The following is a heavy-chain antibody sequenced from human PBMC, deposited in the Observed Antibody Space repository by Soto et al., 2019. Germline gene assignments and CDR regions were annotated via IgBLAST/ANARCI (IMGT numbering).Heavy chain of an antibody. V-gene: IGHV1-3*01. CDR2: INAGNGNT. J-gene: IGHJ6*03. Sequence: ASVKVSCKASGYTFTSYAMHWVRQAPGQRLEWMGWINAGNGNTKYSQKFQGRVTITRDTSASTAYMELSSLRSEDTAVYYCARDLCSGGSRKSPWRYYYYMDVWGKGTTVTVSS. CDR3: ARDLCSGGSRKSPWRYYYYMDV. CDR1: GYTFTSYA. D-gene: IGHD2-15*01.